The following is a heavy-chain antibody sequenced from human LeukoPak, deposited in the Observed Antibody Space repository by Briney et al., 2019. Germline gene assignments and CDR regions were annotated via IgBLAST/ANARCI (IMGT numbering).Heavy chain of an antibody. J-gene: IGHJ5*02. V-gene: IGHV4-31*03. CDR2: IYYSGST. Sequence: SQTLCLTCTVSGGSISSGGYYWSWIRQHPGKGLEWIGYIYYSGSTYYNPSLKSRVTISVDTSKNQFSLKLSSVTAADTAVYYCARDHCSSTSCYVGTSWFDPWGQGTLVTVSS. D-gene: IGHD2-2*01. CDR1: GGSISSGGYY. CDR3: ARDHCSSTSCYVGTSWFDP.